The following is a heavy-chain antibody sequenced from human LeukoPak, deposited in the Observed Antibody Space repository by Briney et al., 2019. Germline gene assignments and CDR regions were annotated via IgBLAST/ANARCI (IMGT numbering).Heavy chain of an antibody. D-gene: IGHD3-16*01. CDR1: GYTFTGYY. J-gene: IGHJ3*02. CDR2: INPNSGGT. Sequence: GASVKVSCKASGYTFTGYYMHWVRQAPGQGLEWMGWINPNSGGTNYAQKFQGRVTMTRDTSISTACMELSRLRSDDTAVYYCATLWGQNHDAFDIWGQGTMVTVSS. V-gene: IGHV1-2*02. CDR3: ATLWGQNHDAFDI.